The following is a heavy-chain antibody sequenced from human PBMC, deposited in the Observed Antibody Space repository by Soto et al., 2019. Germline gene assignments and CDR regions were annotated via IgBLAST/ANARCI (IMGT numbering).Heavy chain of an antibody. D-gene: IGHD3-3*01. J-gene: IGHJ5*02. V-gene: IGHV4-59*08. CDR3: ARRDFWSGYYRGFDP. CDR2: IYYSGST. CDR1: GGSISSYY. Sequence: SETLSLTCTVSGGSISSYYWSWIRQPPGKGLEWIGYIYYSGSTNYNPSLKSRVTISVDTSKNQFSLKLSSVTAADTAVYYCARRDFWSGYYRGFDPWGQGTLVTVSS.